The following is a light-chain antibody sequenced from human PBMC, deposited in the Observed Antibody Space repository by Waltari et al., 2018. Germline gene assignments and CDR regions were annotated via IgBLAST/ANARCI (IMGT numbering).Light chain of an antibody. Sequence: DIVMTQSPATLSGSPGERATLSCRASQSVSRNLAWYQQKPGQAPRLLIYGASTRATGIPARFSGSGSGTEFTLTISSLQSEDFAVYYCQQGGTFGGGTKVEIK. CDR3: QQGGT. CDR1: QSVSRN. V-gene: IGKV3-15*01. CDR2: GAS. J-gene: IGKJ4*01.